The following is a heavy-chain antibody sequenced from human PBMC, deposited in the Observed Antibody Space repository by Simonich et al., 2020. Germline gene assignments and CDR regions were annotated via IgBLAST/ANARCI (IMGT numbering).Heavy chain of an antibody. J-gene: IGHJ4*02. D-gene: IGHD3-10*01. Sequence: EVQLVESGGGLVQPGGSLRLSCAASGFTVSSYWMSWVRQAPGKGREWVANINQDGSEKYYVDSMKGRFTISIDNANNALYLQMTSPRAEDTAVYYCARDREVYGSGSYYNYWGQGTLVTVSS. CDR1: GFTVSSYW. CDR3: ARDREVYGSGSYYNY. V-gene: IGHV3-7*01. CDR2: INQDGSEK.